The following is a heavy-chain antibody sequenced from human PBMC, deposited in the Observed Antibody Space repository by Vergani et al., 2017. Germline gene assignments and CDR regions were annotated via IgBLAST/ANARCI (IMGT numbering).Heavy chain of an antibody. CDR1: GFTLSNYD. CDR3: AKHFRGWGIDY. Sequence: QVQLVESGGGVVQRGGSLSLSFATSGFTLSNYDIQWIRQGPGKGMEFVAFIQFDGSNQYYADSVKGRFTLSRDFSKNTLYLQMNSLRTDDTATYYCAKHFRGWGIDYWGQGTQVIVSS. V-gene: IGHV3-30*02. D-gene: IGHD3-16*01. J-gene: IGHJ4*02. CDR2: IQFDGSNQ.